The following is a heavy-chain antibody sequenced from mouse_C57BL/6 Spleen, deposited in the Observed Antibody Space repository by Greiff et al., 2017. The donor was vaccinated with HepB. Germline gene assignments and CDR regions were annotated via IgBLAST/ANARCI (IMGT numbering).Heavy chain of an antibody. J-gene: IGHJ3*01. CDR2: IYPGSGST. Sequence: QVQLQQPGAELVKPGASVKMSCKASGYTFTSYWITWVKQRPGQGLEWIGDIYPGSGSTNYNEKFKSKATLTVDTSSSTAYMQLSSLTSEDSAVYYCARRGAYYSNYANWGQGTLVTVSA. CDR1: GYTFTSYW. D-gene: IGHD2-5*01. V-gene: IGHV1-55*01. CDR3: ARRGAYYSNYAN.